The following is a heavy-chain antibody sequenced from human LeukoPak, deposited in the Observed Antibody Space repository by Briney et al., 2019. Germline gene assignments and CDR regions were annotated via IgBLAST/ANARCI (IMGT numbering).Heavy chain of an antibody. J-gene: IGHJ4*02. V-gene: IGHV1-18*01. D-gene: IGHD4-17*01. CDR3: ARVGDYEAYYFDY. CDR2: ISPYNANI. CDR1: GYTFTSYG. Sequence: ASVKVSCKASGYTFTSYGISWVRQAPGQGLEWMGWISPYNANIKYAQKFQGRVTMTTDTSTSTAYMELSSLRSEDTAVYYCARVGDYEAYYFDYWGQGTLVTVSS.